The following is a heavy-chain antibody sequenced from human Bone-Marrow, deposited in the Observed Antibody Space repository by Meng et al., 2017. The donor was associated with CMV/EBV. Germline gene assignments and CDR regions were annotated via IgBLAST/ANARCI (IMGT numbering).Heavy chain of an antibody. CDR2: INHSGST. Sequence: ESLKISCAASGFSFSEYGFHWIRQPPGKGLEWIGEINHSGSTNYNPSLKSRVTISVDTSKNQFSLKLSSVTAADTAVYYCARGGHYYYGMDVWGQGTTVTVSS. J-gene: IGHJ6*02. V-gene: IGHV4-34*01. CDR3: ARGGHYYYGMDV. CDR1: GFSFSEYG.